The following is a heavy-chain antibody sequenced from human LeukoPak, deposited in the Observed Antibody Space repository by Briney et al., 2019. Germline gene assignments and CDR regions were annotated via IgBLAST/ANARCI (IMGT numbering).Heavy chain of an antibody. CDR1: DYTFSSYG. Sequence: SVKVSCTASDYTFSSYGISWVRQAPGQGLEWMGWISGYNGNTKYAQNLQGRVTMTTDTSTTTAYMELRSLRSDDTAVYYCARGRYYDSGGYDEAFDIWGQGTAVTVSS. CDR3: ARGRYYDSGGYDEAFDI. D-gene: IGHD3-22*01. CDR2: ISGYNGNT. V-gene: IGHV1-18*01. J-gene: IGHJ3*02.